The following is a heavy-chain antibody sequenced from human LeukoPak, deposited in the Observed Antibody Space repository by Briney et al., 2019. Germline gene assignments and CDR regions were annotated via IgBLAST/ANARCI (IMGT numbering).Heavy chain of an antibody. D-gene: IGHD6-19*01. CDR1: GFPFSSYW. Sequence: GGSLRLSCVASGFPFSSYWMTWVRQAPGKGLEWVANIKQDGSKKSYVDSVKGRFTISRDNSKNTVYLQMNSLRADDTAVYYCAKGMSTGWFYFDYWGQGTLVTVSS. CDR3: AKGMSTGWFYFDY. J-gene: IGHJ4*02. CDR2: IKQDGSKK. V-gene: IGHV3-7*03.